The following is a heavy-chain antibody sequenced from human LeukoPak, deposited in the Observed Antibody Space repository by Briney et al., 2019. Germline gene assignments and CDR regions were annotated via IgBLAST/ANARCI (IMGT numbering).Heavy chain of an antibody. V-gene: IGHV3-23*01. D-gene: IGHD5-18*01. CDR1: GFTFSSYA. Sequence: GGSLRLSCAASGFTFSSYAISWVRQAPGEGLEWVSHISGSGGSTYYADSVKGRFTISRDNSMNTLYLQMNSLRAEDTAVYYCAKDDRIQTRRYSYNYWGQGTLVTVSS. CDR3: AKDDRIQTRRYSYNY. J-gene: IGHJ4*02. CDR2: ISGSGGST.